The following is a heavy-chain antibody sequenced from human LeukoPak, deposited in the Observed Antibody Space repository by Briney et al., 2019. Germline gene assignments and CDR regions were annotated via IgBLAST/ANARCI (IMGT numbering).Heavy chain of an antibody. D-gene: IGHD3-22*01. CDR3: ARVSVIVVVIDY. CDR1: GGSISSGDYY. Sequence: SQTLSLTCTVSGGSISSGDYYWSWIRQPPGKGLEWIGYIYYSGSTYYNPSLKSRVTISVDTSKNQFSLKLSSVTAADTAVYYCARVSVIVVVIDYWGQGTLDTVSS. J-gene: IGHJ4*02. CDR2: IYYSGST. V-gene: IGHV4-30-4*08.